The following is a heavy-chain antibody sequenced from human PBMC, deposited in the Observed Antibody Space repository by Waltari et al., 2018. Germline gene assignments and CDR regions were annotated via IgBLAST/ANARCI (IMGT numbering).Heavy chain of an antibody. CDR3: ARVGPNTQLADL. V-gene: IGHV4-4*07. CDR2: ITVDGRI. Sequence: VQLQESGPGLVKPSETLSLTCSASGGSFSNSYWSWIRQSATTGLEWIGRITVDGRINCEPSRESRVTMSVDPCKSQFYLQLKSRTAADKAVYYCARVGPNTQLADLWGQGMLVTVST. D-gene: IGHD6-13*01. CDR1: GGSFSNSY. J-gene: IGHJ4*02.